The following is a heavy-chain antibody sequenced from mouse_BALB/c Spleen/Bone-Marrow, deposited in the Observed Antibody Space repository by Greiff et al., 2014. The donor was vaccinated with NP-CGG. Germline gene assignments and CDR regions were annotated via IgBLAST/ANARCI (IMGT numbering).Heavy chain of an antibody. Sequence: EVQLVESGGGLVQPGGSLRLSCATSGFTFTDYYMNWVRQPPGKALEWLGFIRNKANGYTTEYSASVKSRFTISRDNSQNILYLQMNTLRADDSATYYCARDKGRVFFDYWGQGPTLTVSS. CDR1: GFTFTDYY. J-gene: IGHJ2*01. V-gene: IGHV7-3*02. CDR3: ARDKGRVFFDY. CDR2: IRNKANGYTT.